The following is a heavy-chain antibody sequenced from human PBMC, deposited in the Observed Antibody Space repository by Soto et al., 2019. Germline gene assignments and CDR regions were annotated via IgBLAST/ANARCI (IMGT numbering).Heavy chain of an antibody. Sequence: EVQLVESGGGLVQPGGSLRLSCATSGFTFGDYWMSWGRQAPGKRLEWVANTKQDESEKYYVGSVRGRFTISRDNAKNSLYLQMNSLRAEDTAVYFCGREGDSGFFSWGQGTMVTVSS. CDR2: TKQDESEK. V-gene: IGHV3-7*01. CDR3: GREGDSGFFS. D-gene: IGHD6-25*01. J-gene: IGHJ5*02. CDR1: GFTFGDYW.